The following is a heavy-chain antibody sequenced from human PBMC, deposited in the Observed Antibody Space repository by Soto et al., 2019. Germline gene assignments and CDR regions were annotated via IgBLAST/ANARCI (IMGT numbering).Heavy chain of an antibody. CDR3: ATLIPYSSSSEKQNHYYYYGMDV. CDR2: IDPSDSYT. CDR1: GYSFTSYW. J-gene: IGHJ6*02. D-gene: IGHD6-6*01. V-gene: IGHV5-10-1*01. Sequence: GESLKISCKGSGYSFTSYWISWVRQMPGKGLEWMGRIDPSDSYTNYSPSFQGHVTISADKSISTAYLQWSSLKASDTAMYYCATLIPYSSSSEKQNHYYYYGMDVCGQGTTVTVSS.